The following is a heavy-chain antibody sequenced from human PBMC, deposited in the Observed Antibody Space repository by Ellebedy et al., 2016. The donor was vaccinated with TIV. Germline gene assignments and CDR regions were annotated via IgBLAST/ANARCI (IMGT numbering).Heavy chain of an antibody. Sequence: ADSVKGRFTISRDNAKNSLYLQMNSLRAEDTAVYFCARGEGWIDNWGQGTLVTVSS. V-gene: IGHV3-11*06. D-gene: IGHD5-24*01. J-gene: IGHJ4*02. CDR3: ARGEGWIDN.